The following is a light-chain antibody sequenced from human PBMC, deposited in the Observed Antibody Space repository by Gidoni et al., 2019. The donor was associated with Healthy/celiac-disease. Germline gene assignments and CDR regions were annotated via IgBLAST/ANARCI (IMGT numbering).Light chain of an antibody. J-gene: IGKJ1*01. CDR2: VAS. Sequence: EIVLTQSPGTLSLSPGERATLSCRASQSVSSSYLAWYQQKPGQAPRLLIYVASSRATGIPDRFSGSGSGTDFTLTSSRLEPEDFAVYYCQQYGSSPLWTFGQGTKVEIK. CDR1: QSVSSSY. V-gene: IGKV3-20*01. CDR3: QQYGSSPLWT.